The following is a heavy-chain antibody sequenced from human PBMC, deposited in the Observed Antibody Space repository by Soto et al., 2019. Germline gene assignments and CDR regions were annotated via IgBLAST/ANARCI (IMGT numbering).Heavy chain of an antibody. Sequence: PTVKDSYKASGYTFTRDVISWVRQAPGQGLEWMGWIRTYNDNTNYAQKFHGRVTMTTDTPTSTAYMEMRSVTSDDTAVSYCAREGYCSSGSCALYLNEYFGMDGWG. V-gene: IGHV1-18*01. CDR2: IRTYNDNT. D-gene: IGHD2-15*01. CDR3: AREGYCSSGSCALYLNEYFGMDG. J-gene: IGHJ6*01. CDR1: GYTFTRDV.